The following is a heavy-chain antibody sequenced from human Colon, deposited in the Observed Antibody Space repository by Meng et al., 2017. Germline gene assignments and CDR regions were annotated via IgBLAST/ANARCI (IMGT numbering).Heavy chain of an antibody. CDR2: IYYSGST. J-gene: IGHJ5*02. CDR1: GGSISRCDYY. Sequence: GARQCTHRGLVHPSQTLSPTCTFSGGSISRCDYYWSWIRQPPGKGLEWIGYIYYSGSTYSNASLKSRVTISIDRSKNQFSLKLSSVTAADTAVYYCARDRKHYGERGWFDPWGQGTLVTVSS. CDR3: ARDRKHYGERGWFDP. D-gene: IGHD4-17*01. V-gene: IGHV4-30-4*01.